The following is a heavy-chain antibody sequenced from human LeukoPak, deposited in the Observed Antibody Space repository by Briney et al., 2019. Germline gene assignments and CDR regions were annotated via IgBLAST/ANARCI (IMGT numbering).Heavy chain of an antibody. V-gene: IGHV3-53*04. CDR3: ARDRRGEKDFDV. J-gene: IGHJ3*01. Sequence: GGSLRLSCAASGISVSNDYMSWVRQAPGKGLEWVSAIYADGYTRDAASVKGRFSISGHNSKNTVYLQMDNLRPEGTAVYYCARDRRGEKDFDVWGPGTMVTVSS. CDR2: IYADGYT. CDR1: GISVSNDY.